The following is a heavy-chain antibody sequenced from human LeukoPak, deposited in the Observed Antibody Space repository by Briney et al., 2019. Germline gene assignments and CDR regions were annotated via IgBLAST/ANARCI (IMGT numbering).Heavy chain of an antibody. D-gene: IGHD6-6*01. CDR3: ARDTGSSSPYYYYGMDV. CDR1: GFTFSSYW. V-gene: IGHV3-7*01. Sequence: PGGSLRLSGAASGFTFSSYWMSWVRQAPGKGLEWVANMKQDGSEKYYVDSVKGRFTISRDNAKNSLYLQMNSLRAEDTAVYYCARDTGSSSPYYYYGMDVWGRGTTVTVSS. J-gene: IGHJ6*02. CDR2: MKQDGSEK.